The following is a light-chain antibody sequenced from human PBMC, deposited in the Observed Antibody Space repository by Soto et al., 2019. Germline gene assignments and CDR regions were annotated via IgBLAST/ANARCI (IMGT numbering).Light chain of an antibody. CDR2: QDS. V-gene: IGLV3-1*01. J-gene: IGLJ2*01. CDR3: QAWDSSTVV. CDR1: KLGDKY. Sequence: SYELTQPPSVSVSPGQTASITCSGEKLGDKYACWYQQKPGQSPVLVIYQDSKRPSGIPERFSGSNSGNTATLTISGTQAMDEADYYCQAWDSSTVVFGGGTKLTV.